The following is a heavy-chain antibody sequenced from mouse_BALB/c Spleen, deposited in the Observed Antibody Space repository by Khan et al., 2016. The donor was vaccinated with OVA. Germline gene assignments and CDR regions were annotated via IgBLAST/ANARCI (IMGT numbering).Heavy chain of an antibody. Sequence: EVQLQESGPGLVKPSQCLSLTCTVTSYSINTDYAWNWIRQFPGNKLEWMDYISYSGNTKNNPSLKSRISITRDTSKNQFFLQLKSVPTEDTARYYCARVYGGYFDYWGQGTTLTVSS. V-gene: IGHV3-2*02. D-gene: IGHD1-1*01. J-gene: IGHJ2*01. CDR1: SYSINTDYA. CDR3: ARVYGGYFDY. CDR2: ISYSGNT.